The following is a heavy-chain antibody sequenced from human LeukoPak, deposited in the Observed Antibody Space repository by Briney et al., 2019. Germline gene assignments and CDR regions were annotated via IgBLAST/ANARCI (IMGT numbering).Heavy chain of an antibody. CDR2: IYHTGST. CDR3: ARLQYCSGTSCYWFDP. V-gene: IGHV4-30-2*01. CDR1: GGSISSGLYS. J-gene: IGHJ5*02. Sequence: SQTLSLTCDVSGGSISSGLYSWSWIRQPLGKGLEWIGYIYHTGSTYYNPSLKSRVTISVDTSKNQFSLRLSSVTAVDTAVYYCARLQYCSGTSCYWFDPWGQGTLVTVSS. D-gene: IGHD2-2*01.